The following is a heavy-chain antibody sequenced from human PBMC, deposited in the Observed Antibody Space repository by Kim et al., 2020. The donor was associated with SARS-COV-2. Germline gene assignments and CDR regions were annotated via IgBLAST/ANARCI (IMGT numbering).Heavy chain of an antibody. V-gene: IGHV3-30*04. Sequence: GGSLRLSCAASGFTFSSYAMHWVRQAPGKGLEWVAVISYDGSKKYYADSAKGRFTISRDNSKNMPYLQMHSLRAEDTAVSDCARVGYSSSWYSVEYDYY. D-gene: IGHD6-13*01. CDR3: ARVGYSSSWYSVEYDYY. CDR2: ISYDGSKK. J-gene: IGHJ6*01. CDR1: GFTFSSYA.